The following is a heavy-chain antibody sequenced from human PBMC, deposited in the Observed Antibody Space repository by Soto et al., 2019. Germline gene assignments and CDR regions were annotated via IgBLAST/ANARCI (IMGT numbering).Heavy chain of an antibody. CDR1: GFNFNGNA. V-gene: IGHV3-30*04. Sequence: QVQLVESGGGVVQPGRSPRLSCAASGFNFNGNAMHWVRQPPDKGLEWMAVISFDASSKYYADSVKGRFTISRDNSKNTLYLQLNSLRLDDTAVYYCARGYDSTVTMVDNWGQGTLVTVSS. J-gene: IGHJ4*02. CDR3: ARGYDSTVTMVDN. D-gene: IGHD4-17*01. CDR2: ISFDASSK.